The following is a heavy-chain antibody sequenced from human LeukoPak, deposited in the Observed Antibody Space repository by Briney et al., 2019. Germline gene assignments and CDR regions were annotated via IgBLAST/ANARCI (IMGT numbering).Heavy chain of an antibody. CDR3: ARVFIATFDYDILTGYYPRDAFDI. V-gene: IGHV1-2*02. J-gene: IGHJ3*02. CDR1: GYTFTAYY. CDR2: INPNSGGT. Sequence: EASVRVSCTASGYTFTAYYMHWVRQAPGQGREWMGWINPNSGGTNYAQKFQGRVTITRDTTISTAYMELSRLRSDDTAVYYCARVFIATFDYDILTGYYPRDAFDIWGQGTMVTVSS. D-gene: IGHD3-9*01.